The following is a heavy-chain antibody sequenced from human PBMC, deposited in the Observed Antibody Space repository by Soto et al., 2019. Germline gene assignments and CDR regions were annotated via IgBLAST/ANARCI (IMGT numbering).Heavy chain of an antibody. CDR2: VTWNSGVT. J-gene: IGHJ4*02. CDR3: VRGYCSRTNCPAAMFYFDY. D-gene: IGHD2-2*01. Sequence: EVQLVESGGGLVQPGRSLRLSCAASGFTFDDYTMHWVRQAPGKGLEWVSGVTWNSGVTAYADSVKGRFTISRDNAKNSLYLQMISLRPEDTALYSCVRGYCSRTNCPAAMFYFDYWGQGALVTVSS. V-gene: IGHV3-9*01. CDR1: GFTFDDYT.